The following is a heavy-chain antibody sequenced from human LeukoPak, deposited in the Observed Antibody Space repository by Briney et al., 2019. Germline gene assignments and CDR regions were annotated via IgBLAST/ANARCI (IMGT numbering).Heavy chain of an antibody. J-gene: IGHJ5*02. CDR3: ARGYYLGTTKWFDP. V-gene: IGHV3-66*01. D-gene: IGHD1-1*01. CDR1: GFTVSSNY. Sequence: PGGSLRLSCAASGFTVSSNYMSWVRQAPGKGLEWVSVIYSGGSTYYADSVKGRFTISRDNSKNTLYLQMNSLRAEDTAVYYCARGYYLGTTKWFDPWGQGTLVTVSS. CDR2: IYSGGST.